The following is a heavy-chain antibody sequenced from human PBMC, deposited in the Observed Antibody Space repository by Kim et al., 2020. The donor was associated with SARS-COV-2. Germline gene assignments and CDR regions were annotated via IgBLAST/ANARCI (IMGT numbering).Heavy chain of an antibody. CDR2: ISSSSSYI. J-gene: IGHJ6*02. D-gene: IGHD3-10*01. Sequence: GGSLRLSCAASGFTFSSYSMNWVRQAPGKGLEWVSPISSSSSYIYYADSVKGRITISRDNAKNSLYLQMNSLRAEDTAVYYCAGDHYYYGSGSESMDVWGQGTTVTVSS. CDR3: AGDHYYYGSGSESMDV. V-gene: IGHV3-21*01. CDR1: GFTFSSYS.